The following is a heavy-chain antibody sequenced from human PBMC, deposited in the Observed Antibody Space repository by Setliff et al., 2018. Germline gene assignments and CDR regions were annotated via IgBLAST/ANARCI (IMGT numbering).Heavy chain of an antibody. Sequence: ASVKVSCKASAYAFVSYGLSWMRQAPGQGLEWLGWISAYTGKADYAHNFQDRPTMTTDTSTNTAYMELRSLTSDDTAVYFCARAPRLEWILPTFDYWGQGTPVTVSS. V-gene: IGHV1-18*01. D-gene: IGHD3-3*01. CDR2: ISAYTGKA. CDR1: AYAFVSYG. CDR3: ARAPRLEWILPTFDY. J-gene: IGHJ4*02.